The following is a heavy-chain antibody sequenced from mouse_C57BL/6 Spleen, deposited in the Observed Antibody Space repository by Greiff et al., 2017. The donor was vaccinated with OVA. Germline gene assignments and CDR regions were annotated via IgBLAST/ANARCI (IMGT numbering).Heavy chain of an antibody. CDR1: GYTFTSYW. CDR2: INPSNGGT. V-gene: IGHV1-53*01. Sequence: QVQLQQPGTDLVKPGASVKLSCKASGYTFTSYWMHWVKQRPGQGLEWIGNINPSNGGTNYNEKFKSKATLTVDKSSSTAYMQLSSLTSEDSAVYYCARSNWDGDWYFDDWGTGTTVTVSS. CDR3: ARSNWDGDWYFDD. J-gene: IGHJ1*03. D-gene: IGHD4-1*01.